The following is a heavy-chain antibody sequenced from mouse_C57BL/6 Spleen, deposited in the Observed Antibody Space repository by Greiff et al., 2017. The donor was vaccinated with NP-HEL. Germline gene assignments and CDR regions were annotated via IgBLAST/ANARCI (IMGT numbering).Heavy chain of an antibody. D-gene: IGHD3-3*01. CDR3: ANEAS. J-gene: IGHJ2*01. Sequence: VQLQQSGAELVMPGASVKLSCKASGYTFTSYWMHWVKQRPGQGLEWIGEIDPSDSYTNYNQKFKGKSTLTVDKSSSTAYMQLSSLTSEDSAVYYCANEASWGQGTTLTVSS. CDR1: GYTFTSYW. CDR2: IDPSDSYT. V-gene: IGHV1-69*01.